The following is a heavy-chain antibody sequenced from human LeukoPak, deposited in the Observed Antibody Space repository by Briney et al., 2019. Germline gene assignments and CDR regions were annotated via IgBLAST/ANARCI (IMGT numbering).Heavy chain of an antibody. Sequence: SETLSLTCTVSGGSISSGSYYWSWIRQPAGKGLEWIVRIYTSGSTNYNPSLKSRVTISVDTSKNQFSLKLSSVTAADTAVYYCARGQGAARYNWFDPWGQGTLVTVSS. D-gene: IGHD6-6*01. J-gene: IGHJ5*02. CDR3: ARGQGAARYNWFDP. CDR2: IYTSGST. CDR1: GGSISSGSYY. V-gene: IGHV4-61*02.